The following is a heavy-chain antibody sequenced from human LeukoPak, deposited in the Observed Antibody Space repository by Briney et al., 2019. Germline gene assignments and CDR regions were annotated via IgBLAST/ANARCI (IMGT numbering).Heavy chain of an antibody. V-gene: IGHV4-59*01. Sequence: SETLSLICTVSGGSISSYYRSWIRQPSGKGLEWIGYNYYSGSTNYNPSLKSRVTMSVDTSKNQFSLKLDSLTAADTAVYYCARAPYYDFWSGYSDNYFDPWGQGTLVTVSS. CDR1: GGSISSYY. CDR2: NYYSGST. J-gene: IGHJ5*02. D-gene: IGHD3-3*01. CDR3: ARAPYYDFWSGYSDNYFDP.